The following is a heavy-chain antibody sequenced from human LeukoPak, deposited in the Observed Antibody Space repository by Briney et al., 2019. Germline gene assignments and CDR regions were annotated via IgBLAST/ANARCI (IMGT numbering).Heavy chain of an antibody. CDR1: GFTFSSYG. J-gene: IGHJ4*02. CDR3: AKSGYYMYYFDY. CDR2: ISYDGSNK. V-gene: IGHV3-30*18. D-gene: IGHD3-22*01. Sequence: GRSLRLSCAASGFTFSSYGMHWVRQAPGKGLEWVAVISYDGSNKYYADSVKGRFTISRDNSKNTLYLQMNSLRAEDTAVYYCAKSGYYMYYFDYWGQGTLVTVSS.